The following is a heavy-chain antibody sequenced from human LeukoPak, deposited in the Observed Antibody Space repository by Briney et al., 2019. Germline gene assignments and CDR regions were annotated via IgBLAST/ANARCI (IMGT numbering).Heavy chain of an antibody. V-gene: IGHV1-3*01. D-gene: IGHD2-2*01. CDR3: ARGYCSSTSCYLFDY. CDR1: GYTFTSYA. Sequence: KPGASVKVSCKASGYTFTSYAMQWVRQAPGQRLEWMGWINAGNGNTKYSQKFQGRVTITRDTSASTAYMELSSLRSEDTAVYYCARGYCSSTSCYLFDYWGQGTLVTVSS. CDR2: INAGNGNT. J-gene: IGHJ4*02.